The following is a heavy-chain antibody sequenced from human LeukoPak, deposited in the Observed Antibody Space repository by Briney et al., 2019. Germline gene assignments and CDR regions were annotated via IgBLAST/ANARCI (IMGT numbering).Heavy chain of an antibody. CDR2: ISSSSSYI. D-gene: IGHD6-13*01. Sequence: GGSLRLSCAASGFTFSSYSMNWVRQAPGKGLEWVSSISSSSSYIYYADSVKGRFTISRDNAKNSLHLQMNSLRAEDTAVYYCARLGIAAADYLDYWAREPWSPSPQ. V-gene: IGHV3-21*01. CDR3: ARLGIAAADYLDY. CDR1: GFTFSSYS. J-gene: IGHJ4*02.